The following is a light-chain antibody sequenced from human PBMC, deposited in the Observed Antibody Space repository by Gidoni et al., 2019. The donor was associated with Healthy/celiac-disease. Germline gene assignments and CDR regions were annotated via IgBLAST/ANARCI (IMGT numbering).Light chain of an antibody. J-gene: IGLJ2*01. CDR1: SSDVGSYNL. CDR3: CSYAGSSTSV. V-gene: IGLV2-23*01. CDR2: EGS. Sequence: QSALTQPAPVSGSPGQSITISCTGTSSDVGSYNLVSWYQQHPGKAPKLMIYEGSKRPSGVSNRFSGSKSGNTASLTISGLQAEDEADYYCCSYAGSSTSVFGGGTKLTVL.